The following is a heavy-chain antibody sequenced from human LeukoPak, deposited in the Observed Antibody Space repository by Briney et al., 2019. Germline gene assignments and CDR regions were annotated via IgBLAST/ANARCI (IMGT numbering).Heavy chain of an antibody. J-gene: IGHJ3*02. CDR3: ARDWVHAFDI. CDR1: GFTFSSYE. V-gene: IGHV3-48*03. D-gene: IGHD3-16*01. Sequence: GGSLGLSCAASGFTFSSYEMNWVRQAPGKGLEWVSYISSSGSTIYYADSVKGRFTISRDNAKNSLYLQMNSLRAEDTAVYYCARDWVHAFDIWGQGTMVTVSS. CDR2: ISSSGSTI.